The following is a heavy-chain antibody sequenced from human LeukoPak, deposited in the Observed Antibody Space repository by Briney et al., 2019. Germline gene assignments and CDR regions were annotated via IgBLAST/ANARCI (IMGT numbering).Heavy chain of an antibody. CDR2: IIPIFGTA. CDR1: GGTFSSYA. CDR3: ARGITMVRGVIINWFDP. J-gene: IGHJ5*02. V-gene: IGHV1-69*01. Sequence: ASVKVSCKASGGTFSSYAISWVRQAPGQGLEWMGGIIPIFGTANYTQKFQGRVTITADESTSTAYMELSSLRSEDTAVYYCARGITMVRGVIINWFDPWGQGTLVTVSS. D-gene: IGHD3-10*01.